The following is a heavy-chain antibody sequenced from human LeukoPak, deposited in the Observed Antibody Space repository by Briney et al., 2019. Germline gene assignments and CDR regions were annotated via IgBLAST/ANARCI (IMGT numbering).Heavy chain of an antibody. V-gene: IGHV3-48*01. D-gene: IGHD3-22*01. J-gene: IGHJ3*02. CDR3: ARVASSGYYDAFDI. Sequence: GGSLRLSCAASGFTFSSYSMNWVRQAPGKGLEWVSYISSSSSTIYYADSVKGRFTISRDNAKNSLYLQMNSLRAEDTAVYYCARVASSGYYDAFDIWGQGTMVTVS. CDR2: ISSSSSTI. CDR1: GFTFSSYS.